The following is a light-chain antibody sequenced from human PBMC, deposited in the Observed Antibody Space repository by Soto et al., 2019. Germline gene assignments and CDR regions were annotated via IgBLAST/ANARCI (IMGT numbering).Light chain of an antibody. J-gene: IGLJ3*02. CDR1: SSNIGSNP. CDR3: AAWDDSLNGWV. Sequence: QSVLTQPPSASGTPGQRVTISCSGSSSNIGSNPVNWYRQLPGTAPKLLLSSSNHRPSGVPDRFSGSKSGTSASLAISGLQSEDEADYYCAAWDDSLNGWVFGGGTKLTVL. V-gene: IGLV1-44*01. CDR2: SSN.